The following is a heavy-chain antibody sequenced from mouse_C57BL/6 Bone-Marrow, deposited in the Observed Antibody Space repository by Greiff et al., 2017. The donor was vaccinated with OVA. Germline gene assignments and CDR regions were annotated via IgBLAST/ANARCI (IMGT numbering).Heavy chain of an antibody. CDR1: GYAFTNYL. D-gene: IGHD1-1*01. Sequence: VQLQQSGAELVRPGPSVKVSCKASGYAFTNYLIEWVKQRPGQGLEWIGVINPGSGGTNYNEKFKGKATLTADKSSSTAYMQLSSLTSEDSAVYFCARDIYCGDYYAMDYWGQGTSVTVSS. CDR2: INPGSGGT. J-gene: IGHJ4*01. CDR3: ARDIYCGDYYAMDY. V-gene: IGHV1-54*01.